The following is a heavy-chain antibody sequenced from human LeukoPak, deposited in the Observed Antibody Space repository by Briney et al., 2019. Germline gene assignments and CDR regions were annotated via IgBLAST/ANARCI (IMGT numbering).Heavy chain of an antibody. CDR1: GFTFSSYG. CDR2: IWYDGGNK. CDR3: AARDYYDSSGYHEGAFDI. V-gene: IGHV3-33*01. D-gene: IGHD3-22*01. Sequence: GGSLRLSCAASGFTFSSYGMHWVRQAPGKGLEWVAVIWYDGGNKYYADSVKGRSTISRDNSKNTLYLQMNSLRAEDTAVYYCAARDYYDSSGYHEGAFDIWGQGTMVTVSS. J-gene: IGHJ3*02.